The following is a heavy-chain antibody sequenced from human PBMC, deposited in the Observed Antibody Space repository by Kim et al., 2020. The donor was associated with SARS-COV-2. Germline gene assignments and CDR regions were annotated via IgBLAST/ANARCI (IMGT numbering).Heavy chain of an antibody. V-gene: IGHV3-33*01. CDR1: GFTFSSYG. D-gene: IGHD1-7*01. J-gene: IGHJ4*02. CDR2: IWYDGSNK. Sequence: GGSLRLSCAASGFTFSSYGMHWVRQAPGKGLEWVAVIWYDGSNKYYADPVKRRLTISRDNSKNTLYLQMNSLRAEDTAVYYCARDGGTGTTFPDYWGRGTLVTVSS. CDR3: ARDGGTGTTFPDY.